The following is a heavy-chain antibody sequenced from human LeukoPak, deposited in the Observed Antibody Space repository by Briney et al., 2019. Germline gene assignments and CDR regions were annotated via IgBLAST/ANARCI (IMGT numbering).Heavy chain of an antibody. J-gene: IGHJ5*02. Sequence: GGSLRLSCAASGFTFSSYSMNWVRQAPGNGLEWVSSISSSSSYIYYADSVKGRFTISRDNSKNSLYLQMNRLRAEDTAVYYCTRDTLGYRGTLDPWGQGTLVTVSS. CDR1: GFTFSSYS. CDR3: TRDTLGYRGTLDP. V-gene: IGHV3-21*01. D-gene: IGHD5-24*01. CDR2: ISSSSSYI.